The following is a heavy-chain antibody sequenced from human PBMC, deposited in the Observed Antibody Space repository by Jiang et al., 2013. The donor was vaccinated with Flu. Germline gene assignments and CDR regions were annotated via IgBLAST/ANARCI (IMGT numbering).Heavy chain of an antibody. Sequence: SGSGLVKPSQTLSLTCTVSGGSISSGGYYWSWIRQHPGKGLEWIGYIYYSGGTYYNPSLKSRVTISVDTSKNQFSLKLSSVTAADTAVYYCARAYPPRIAAANFDYWGQGTLVTVSS. CDR3: ARAYPPRIAAANFDY. V-gene: IGHV4-31*03. J-gene: IGHJ4*02. CDR1: GGSISSGGYY. D-gene: IGHD6-13*01. CDR2: IYYSGGT.